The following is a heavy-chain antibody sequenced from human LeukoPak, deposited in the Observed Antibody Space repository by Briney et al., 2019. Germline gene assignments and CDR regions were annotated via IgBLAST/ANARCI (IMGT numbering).Heavy chain of an antibody. CDR2: ISSSSSYI. CDR1: GFTFSSYS. J-gene: IGHJ3*02. D-gene: IGHD1-26*01. Sequence: GGSLRLSCAASGFTFSSYSMNWVRQAPGKGLEWVSSISSSSSYIYYADSVKGRFTISRDNAKNSLYLQMNSLRAEDTAVYYCARDQGRRATKAFDIWGQGTMVTVSS. CDR3: ARDQGRRATKAFDI. V-gene: IGHV3-21*01.